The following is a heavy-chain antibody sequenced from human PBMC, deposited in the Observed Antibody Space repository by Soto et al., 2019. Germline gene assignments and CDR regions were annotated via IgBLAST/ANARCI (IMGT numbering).Heavy chain of an antibody. Sequence: SETLSLTCAVYGGSFSGYYWSWIRQPPGKGLEWIGEINHSGSTNYNPSLKSRVTISVDTSKNQFSLKLSSVTAADTAVYYCARANPPVAAADKRTYYFDYWGQGTLVTVSS. D-gene: IGHD6-13*01. V-gene: IGHV4-34*01. CDR1: GGSFSGYY. CDR3: ARANPPVAAADKRTYYFDY. J-gene: IGHJ4*02. CDR2: INHSGST.